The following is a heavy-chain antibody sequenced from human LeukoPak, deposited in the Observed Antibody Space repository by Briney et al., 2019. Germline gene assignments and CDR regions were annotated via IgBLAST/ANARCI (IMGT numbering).Heavy chain of an antibody. V-gene: IGHV3-73*01. CDR3: TRDSGTYNWFDP. J-gene: IGHJ5*02. CDR1: GFTFSGSA. D-gene: IGHD1-26*01. CDR2: IDKKDKGYATAT. Sequence: GGSLRLSCAASGFTFSGSAIHWVRQSYGKGLEWDGQIDKKDKGYATATAYAASVKGRFTISRDDSINTAYLQMKSLKTEDTALYYCTRDSGTYNWFDPWGQGTLVTVSS.